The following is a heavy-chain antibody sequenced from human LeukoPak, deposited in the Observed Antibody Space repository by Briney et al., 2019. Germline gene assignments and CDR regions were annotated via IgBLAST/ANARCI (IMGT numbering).Heavy chain of an antibody. Sequence: TSETLSLTCTVSGGSISSYYWSWIRQPPGKGLEWIGYIYYSGSTNYNPSLKSRVTISVDTSKNQFSLKLSSVTAADTAVYYCARVGRLYGMDVWGQGTTVTVSS. V-gene: IGHV4-59*08. D-gene: IGHD6-25*01. CDR2: IYYSGST. CDR3: ARVGRLYGMDV. CDR1: GGSISSYY. J-gene: IGHJ6*02.